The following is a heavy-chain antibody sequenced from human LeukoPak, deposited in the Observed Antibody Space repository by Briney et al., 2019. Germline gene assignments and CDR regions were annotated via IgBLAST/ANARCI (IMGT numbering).Heavy chain of an antibody. CDR3: ARVRPRGVTFDY. CDR2: INPSDSTT. CDR1: GYTFTNYY. V-gene: IGHV1-46*01. J-gene: IGHJ4*02. Sequence: APVKVSCKASGYTFTNYYIHWVRQAPGQGLEWVGIINPSDSTTSYARKFQGRVTMTRDTSTSTVYMELKSLKSEDTAVYHCARVRPRGVTFDYWGQGTLVTVSS. D-gene: IGHD3-10*01.